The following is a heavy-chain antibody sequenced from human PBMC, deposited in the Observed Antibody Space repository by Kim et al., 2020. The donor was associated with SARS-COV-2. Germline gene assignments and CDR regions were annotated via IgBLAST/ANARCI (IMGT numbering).Heavy chain of an antibody. Sequence: SETLSLTCAVYGGSFSGYYWSWIRQPPGKGLEWIGEINHSGSTNYNPSLKSRVTISVDTSKNQFSLKLSSVTAADTAVYYCARGSKDYGGGPAHFDYWGQGTLVTVSS. J-gene: IGHJ4*02. CDR2: INHSGST. V-gene: IGHV4-34*01. D-gene: IGHD4-17*01. CDR1: GGSFSGYY. CDR3: ARGSKDYGGGPAHFDY.